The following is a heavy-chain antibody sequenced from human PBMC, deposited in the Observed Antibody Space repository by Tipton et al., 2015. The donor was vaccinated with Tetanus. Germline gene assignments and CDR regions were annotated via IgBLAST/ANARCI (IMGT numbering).Heavy chain of an antibody. V-gene: IGHV4-34*01. CDR2: INQRGT. CDR1: GGSSSSFY. D-gene: IGHD1-1*01. J-gene: IGHJ5*02. CDR3: AVLPKHWQAPRGAP. Sequence: GLVKPSETLSLTCEVSGGSSSSFYWSWIRQPPGGDLEWIGEINQRGTTYNPSLNRRATISVDPSATQLSLIITSMTAADAAVYYCAVLPKHWQAPRGAPWGQGILVTVSS.